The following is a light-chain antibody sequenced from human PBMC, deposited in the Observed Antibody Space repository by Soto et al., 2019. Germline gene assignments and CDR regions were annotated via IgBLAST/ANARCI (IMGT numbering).Light chain of an antibody. V-gene: IGKV1-5*01. J-gene: IGKJ2*01. CDR3: QQYNSFEVHT. Sequence: DIQMNQSPSTLSASVGDRVTITCRASQSISRWLAWYQQKSGKAPKVLIYDASSLKSGVPSRFSGSGSGTEFTLTITGLQPDDFATYYCQQYNSFEVHTFGQGTKLEIK. CDR2: DAS. CDR1: QSISRW.